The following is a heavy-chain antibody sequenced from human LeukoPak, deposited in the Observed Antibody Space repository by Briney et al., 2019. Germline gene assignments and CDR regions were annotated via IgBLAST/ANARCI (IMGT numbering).Heavy chain of an antibody. CDR2: IRTKPYGGTT. CDR1: GFIFGDYA. V-gene: IGHV3-49*03. CDR3: VTVYFDH. Sequence: GGSLRLSCTGSGFIFGDYAVSWFRQAPGKGLEWVGFIRTKPYGGTTDYAASVKGRFTISRDDSKSIAYLQMNSLKTEDTGVYYCVTVYFDHWGLGTLVTVSA. D-gene: IGHD4-17*01. J-gene: IGHJ4*02.